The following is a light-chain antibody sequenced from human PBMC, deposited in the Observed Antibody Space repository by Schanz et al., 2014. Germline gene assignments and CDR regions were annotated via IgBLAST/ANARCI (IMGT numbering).Light chain of an antibody. Sequence: DIQMTQSPSTLSASVGDRVTITCRASQSINNWLAWYQQKPGKAPKLLIYDASSLESGVPSRFSGSGSGTQFTLTISSLQPDDFATYYCQQYDSHPVTFGRGTRLEIK. J-gene: IGKJ5*01. CDR1: QSINNW. CDR2: DAS. CDR3: QQYDSHPVT. V-gene: IGKV1-5*01.